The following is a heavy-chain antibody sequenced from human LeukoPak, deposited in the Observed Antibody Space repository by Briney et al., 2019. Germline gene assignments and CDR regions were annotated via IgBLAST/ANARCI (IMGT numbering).Heavy chain of an antibody. CDR3: ARSLYGDYGYFQH. V-gene: IGHV4-30-4*01. CDR2: IYYSGST. J-gene: IGHJ1*01. CDR1: GGSISSGDYY. Sequence: SQTLSLTCTVSGGSISSGDYYWSWIRQPPGKGLEWIGYIYYSGSTYYNPSLESRVTISVDTSKNQFSLKLSSVTAADTAVYYCARSLYGDYGYFQHWGQGTLVTVSS. D-gene: IGHD4-17*01.